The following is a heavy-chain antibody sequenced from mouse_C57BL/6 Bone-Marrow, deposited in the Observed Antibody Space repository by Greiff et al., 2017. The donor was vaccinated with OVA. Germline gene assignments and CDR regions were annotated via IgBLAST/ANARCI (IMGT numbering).Heavy chain of an antibody. V-gene: IGHV7-1*01. CDR3: ASGDDYASWFAY. Sequence: EVQLVESGGGLVQSGRSLRLSCATSGFTFSDFYMEWVRQAPGKGLEWIAASRNKANDYTTEYSASVKGRFIVSRDTSQTILYLQMNALRAEDTAIYYCASGDDYASWFAYWGQGTLVTVSA. CDR1: GFTFSDFY. D-gene: IGHD2-4*01. CDR2: SRNKANDYTT. J-gene: IGHJ3*01.